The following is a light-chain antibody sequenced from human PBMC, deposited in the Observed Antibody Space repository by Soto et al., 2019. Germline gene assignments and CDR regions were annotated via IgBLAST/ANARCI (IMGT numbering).Light chain of an antibody. CDR2: GAS. V-gene: IGKV3-20*01. J-gene: IGKJ1*01. CDR1: QTISSNY. Sequence: ETVLTQSPGTLSLSPGERATLSCRASQTISSNYLAWYRQTPGQAPRLLIYGASNRATGIADMFSGSGSGTDFTLIISRLEPEDFALYYCQQYGSSPWTFGQGTKVVIK. CDR3: QQYGSSPWT.